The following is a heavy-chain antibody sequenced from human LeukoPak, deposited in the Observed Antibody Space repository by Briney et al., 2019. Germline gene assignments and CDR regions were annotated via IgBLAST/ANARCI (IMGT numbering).Heavy chain of an antibody. CDR2: IKQDGSEK. CDR3: ARGGYGGSYYGVFYFYYYMDV. J-gene: IGHJ6*03. D-gene: IGHD1-26*01. CDR1: GFTFSSFW. V-gene: IGHV3-7*01. Sequence: GGSLRLSCAASGFTFSSFWMSWVRQAPGKGLEWAANIKQDGSEKYYVDSVKGRFTISRDNAKNSLYLQMNSLRAEDTAVYYCARGGYGGSYYGVFYFYYYMDVWGKGTTVSVSS.